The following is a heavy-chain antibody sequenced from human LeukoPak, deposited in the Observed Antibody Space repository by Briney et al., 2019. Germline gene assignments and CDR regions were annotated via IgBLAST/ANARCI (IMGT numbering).Heavy chain of an antibody. CDR1: SGSITSSSYY. CDR2: KFYSGGT. V-gene: IGHV4-39*07. Sequence: PSETLSLTCTVSSGSITSSSYYWVWIRQPPGMGLEWIGSKFYSGGTYYNPSLKSRVTLSVDASKNQFSLKLRSVTAADTAVYYCARGNSLLRPRSSGWGGAFDIWGQGTMVTVSS. D-gene: IGHD6-19*01. CDR3: ARGNSLLRPRSSGWGGAFDI. J-gene: IGHJ3*02.